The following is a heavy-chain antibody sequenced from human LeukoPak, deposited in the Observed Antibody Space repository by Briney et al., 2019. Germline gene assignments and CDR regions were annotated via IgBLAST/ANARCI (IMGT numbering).Heavy chain of an antibody. J-gene: IGHJ6*02. CDR2: ISAYNGNT. CDR3: ARGVYPVYYYDSSGLMDV. Sequence: ASVKVSCTASGYTFTSYGISWVRQAPGQGLEWMGWISAYNGNTNYAQKLQGRVTMTTDTSTSTAYMELRSLRSDDTAVYYCARGVYPVYYYDSSGLMDVWGQGTTVTVSS. V-gene: IGHV1-18*01. D-gene: IGHD3-22*01. CDR1: GYTFTSYG.